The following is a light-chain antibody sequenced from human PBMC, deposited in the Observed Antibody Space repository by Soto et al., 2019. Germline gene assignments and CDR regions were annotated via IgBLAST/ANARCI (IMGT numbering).Light chain of an antibody. CDR2: DTS. Sequence: DIQVTQSPSFLSASVGDRVTITCRASQASSSTYVAWYQQKPGRAPRLLISDTSTLQTGVPSRFSGSGSGPEFTLTISSLQPEDSATYYCQQLNSYPNTFGGGTKVEIK. CDR1: QASSSTY. CDR3: QQLNSYPNT. V-gene: IGKV1-9*01. J-gene: IGKJ4*01.